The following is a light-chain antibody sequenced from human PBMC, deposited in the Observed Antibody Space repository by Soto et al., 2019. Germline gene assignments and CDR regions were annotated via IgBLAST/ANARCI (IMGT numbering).Light chain of an antibody. CDR3: QKYNSVPYT. J-gene: IGKJ2*01. CDR2: AAS. Sequence: DIQMTQSPSSLSASVGDRVTITCRASQGVSNYLAWYQQKPGKVPKLLIYAASTLQSGVPSRFSGSGSGTDFTLTSSSLQPEDVATYYCQKYNSVPYTFGQGTKLEIK. CDR1: QGVSNY. V-gene: IGKV1-27*01.